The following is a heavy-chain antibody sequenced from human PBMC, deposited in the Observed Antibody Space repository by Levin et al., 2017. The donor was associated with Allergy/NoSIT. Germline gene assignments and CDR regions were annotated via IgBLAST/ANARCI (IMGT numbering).Heavy chain of an antibody. J-gene: IGHJ6*02. CDR3: ARLNVSIFGVVIPYYYYGMDV. D-gene: IGHD3-3*01. Sequence: GGSLRLSCAASGFTFSSYWMSWVRQAPGKGLEWVANIKQDGSEKYYVDSVKGRFTISRDNAKNSLYLQMNSLRVEDTAVYYCARLNVSIFGVVIPYYYYGMDVWGQGTTVTVSS. CDR2: IKQDGSEK. V-gene: IGHV3-7*01. CDR1: GFTFSSYW.